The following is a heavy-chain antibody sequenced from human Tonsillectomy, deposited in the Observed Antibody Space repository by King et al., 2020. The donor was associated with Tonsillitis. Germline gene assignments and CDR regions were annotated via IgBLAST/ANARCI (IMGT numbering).Heavy chain of an antibody. CDR2: INHSGST. D-gene: IGHD6-19*01. Sequence: VQLQQWGAGLLKPSGTLSLTCAVHGGSFSGHHWSWIRQPPGKGLEWIGEINHSGSTKSNPSLKSRVTLSVDTSKNEFSLKLTSVTAADTAVYYCARLGFKQWLQYYSHYYGMDVWGQGTTVTVSS. CDR1: GGSFSGHH. V-gene: IGHV4-34*01. CDR3: ARLGFKQWLQYYSHYYGMDV. J-gene: IGHJ6*02.